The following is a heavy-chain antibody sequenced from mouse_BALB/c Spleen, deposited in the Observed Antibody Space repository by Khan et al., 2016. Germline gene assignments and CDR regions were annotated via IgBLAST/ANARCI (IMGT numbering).Heavy chain of an antibody. D-gene: IGHD2-10*02. Sequence: VQLQQSGPELVKPGASVKISCKASGYSFTAYYMYWVKQSHGKSLEWIGRINPNNGATTFNQKFKGKAILTVDKSSTTAYMELRSLASEDSAVYYCARDEYVNWGQGTTLTVSS. CDR2: INPNNGAT. CDR1: GYSFTAYY. V-gene: IGHV1-18*01. J-gene: IGHJ2*01. CDR3: ARDEYVN.